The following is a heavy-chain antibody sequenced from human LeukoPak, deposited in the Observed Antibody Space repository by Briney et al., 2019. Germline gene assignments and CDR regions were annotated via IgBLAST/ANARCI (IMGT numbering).Heavy chain of an antibody. CDR2: IYPGDSDT. Sequence: GESLKISCKGSGYSFTSYWIGWVRQMPGKGLEWMGIIYPGDSDTRYSPSFQGQVTISADKSISTAYLQWSSLKASDTAMYYCARSGTIQVTTGFFDYWGQGTLVTVSS. J-gene: IGHJ4*02. CDR3: ARSGTIQVTTGFFDY. V-gene: IGHV5-51*01. CDR1: GYSFTSYW. D-gene: IGHD4-17*01.